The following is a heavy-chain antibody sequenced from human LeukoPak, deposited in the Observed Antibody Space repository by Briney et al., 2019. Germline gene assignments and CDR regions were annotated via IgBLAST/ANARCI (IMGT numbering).Heavy chain of an antibody. Sequence: ASVKVSCKASGYTFTSYDINWVRQATGQGLEWMGWMNPNSGNTGYAQKFQGRVTMTRNTSISTAYMGLSSLRSEDTAVYYCARSGYSSSWYLYYYYGMDVWGQGTTATVSS. CDR2: MNPNSGNT. D-gene: IGHD6-13*01. CDR3: ARSGYSSSWYLYYYYGMDV. CDR1: GYTFTSYD. J-gene: IGHJ6*02. V-gene: IGHV1-8*01.